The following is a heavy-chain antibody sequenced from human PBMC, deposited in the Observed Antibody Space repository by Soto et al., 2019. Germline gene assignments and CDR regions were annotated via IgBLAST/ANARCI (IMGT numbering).Heavy chain of an antibody. CDR3: ARVGGVGAPPGTDF. CDR1: GGTFSSYV. D-gene: IGHD1-26*01. J-gene: IGHJ4*02. V-gene: IGHV1-69*01. CDR2: VIPILGQA. Sequence: QLVQSGAEVKKPGSSVKISCKASGGTFSSYVISWLRQAPGQGLEWMGGVIPILGQAYYAPNLQGRVTITADDSTRTAYMELNRLTSADPAVYFCARVGGVGAPPGTDFWGQGTLVTVSS.